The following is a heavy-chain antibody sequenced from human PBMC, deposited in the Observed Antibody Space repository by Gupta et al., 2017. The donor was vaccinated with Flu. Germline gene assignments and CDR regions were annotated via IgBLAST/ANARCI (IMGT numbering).Heavy chain of an antibody. D-gene: IGHD6-19*01. V-gene: IGHV3-49*04. Sequence: EVQLVESGGGLVQPGRSLRLSCTASGFTFGDYAMSWVRQAPGKGLEWVGFIRSKAYGGTTEYAASVKGRFTISRDDSKSIAYLQMNSLKTEDTAVYYCTRDLYSSGPYGFEYWGQGTLVTVSS. CDR1: GFTFGDYA. J-gene: IGHJ4*02. CDR2: IRSKAYGGTT. CDR3: TRDLYSSGPYGFEY.